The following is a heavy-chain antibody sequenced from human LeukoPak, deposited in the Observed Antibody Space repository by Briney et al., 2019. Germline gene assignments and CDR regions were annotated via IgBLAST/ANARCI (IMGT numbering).Heavy chain of an antibody. CDR3: ARDESGWSAFDI. V-gene: IGHV1-46*01. CDR1: GGTFSSYG. D-gene: IGHD2-15*01. Sequence: ASVKVSCKASGGTFSSYGINWVRQAPGQGLEWMGIINPSGGSTSCAQKFQGRVTMTRDMSTSTVYMELSSLRSEDTAVYYCARDESGWSAFDIWGQGTMVTVSS. CDR2: INPSGGST. J-gene: IGHJ3*02.